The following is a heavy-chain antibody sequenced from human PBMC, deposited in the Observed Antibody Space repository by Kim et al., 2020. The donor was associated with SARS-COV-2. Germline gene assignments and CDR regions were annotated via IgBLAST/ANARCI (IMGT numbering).Heavy chain of an antibody. CDR2: IFFSGTA. Sequence: SETLSLTCTVSGGSLRSSSYYWGWFRQPPGKGLEWLGSIFFSGTAYYNPSLKSRFTMSVDTSQNQFSLHLNSVTAADTAVYFCARLWATYYDSSKGFDYWGQGALVTVSS. CDR3: ARLWATYYDSSKGFDY. J-gene: IGHJ4*02. V-gene: IGHV4-39*01. CDR1: GGSLRSSSYY. D-gene: IGHD3-22*01.